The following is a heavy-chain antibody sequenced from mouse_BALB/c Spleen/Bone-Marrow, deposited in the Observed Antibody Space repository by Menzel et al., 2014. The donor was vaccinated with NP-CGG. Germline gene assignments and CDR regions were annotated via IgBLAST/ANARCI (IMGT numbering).Heavy chain of an antibody. V-gene: IGHV4-1*02. D-gene: IGHD2-3*01. CDR2: INPDSSTI. CDR1: GFDFSGFW. CDR3: ARLGYYGGFAY. Sequence: EVQRVESGGGLVQPGRSLKLSCAASGFDFSGFWMGWVRQAPGKGLEWIGEINPDSSTINCTPSLKDRFIISRDNAKNTLYLQMSKVRSEDTALYYCARLGYYGGFAYWGQGTLVTVSA. J-gene: IGHJ3*01.